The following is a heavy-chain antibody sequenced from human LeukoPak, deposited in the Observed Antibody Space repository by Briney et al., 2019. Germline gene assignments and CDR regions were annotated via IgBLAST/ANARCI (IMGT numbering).Heavy chain of an antibody. D-gene: IGHD2-15*01. Sequence: GGSLRLSCAASGFTFSSYEMNWVRQAPGKGLEWVSYISSSGSTIYYADSVKGRFTISIDNAKNSLYLQMKSLRAEDTAVYYCVTLVVVPHLNWGQGTLVTVSS. CDR3: VTLVVVPHLN. V-gene: IGHV3-48*03. CDR2: ISSSGSTI. CDR1: GFTFSSYE. J-gene: IGHJ4*02.